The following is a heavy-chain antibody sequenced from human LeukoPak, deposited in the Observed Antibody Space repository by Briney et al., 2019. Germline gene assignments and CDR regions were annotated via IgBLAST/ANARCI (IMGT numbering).Heavy chain of an antibody. J-gene: IGHJ5*02. D-gene: IGHD1-26*01. CDR3: AREAGGWEHTDDWFDP. CDR2: INPYNGNT. CDR1: GYAFTNYA. Sequence: ASVKVSCKASGYAFTNYALSWLRQAPGQGLEWMGWINPYNGNTDYAQKFQGRVTLTTDTSTTTAYMELSRLRSDDTAVYYCAREAGGWEHTDDWFDPWGQGTLVTVSS. V-gene: IGHV1-18*01.